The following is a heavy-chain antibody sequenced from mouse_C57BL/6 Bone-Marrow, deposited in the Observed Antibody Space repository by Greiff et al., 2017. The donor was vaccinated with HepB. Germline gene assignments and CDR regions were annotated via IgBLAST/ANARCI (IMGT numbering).Heavy chain of an antibody. Sequence: VQLQESGAELARPGASVKMSCKASGYTFTSYTMHWVNQRPGQGLEWIGYINPSSGYTKYNQKFKDKATLTADKSSSTAYMQLSSLTSEDSAVYYCARGGLLLRAYYYAMDYWGQGTSVTVSS. CDR3: ARGGLLLRAYYYAMDY. CDR1: GYTFTSYT. CDR2: INPSSGYT. V-gene: IGHV1-4*01. J-gene: IGHJ4*01. D-gene: IGHD1-1*01.